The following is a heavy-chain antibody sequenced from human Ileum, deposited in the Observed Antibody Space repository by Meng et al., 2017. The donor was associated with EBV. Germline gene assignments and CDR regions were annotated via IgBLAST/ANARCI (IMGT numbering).Heavy chain of an antibody. CDR3: ARYGSGSPGLPWHFSL. Sequence: QVHLQQWGTGLWKPSXXLALTCVCYGGSFSPYYWSWLRQSPEKGLEGIGEISHSGTTKYNPSLQSRVTISMDTSKNQFSLQLNSVTAADTGVYYCARYGSGSPGLPWHFSLWGRGTLVTVSS. V-gene: IGHV4-34*01. J-gene: IGHJ2*01. CDR1: GGSFSPYY. D-gene: IGHD3-10*01. CDR2: ISHSGTT.